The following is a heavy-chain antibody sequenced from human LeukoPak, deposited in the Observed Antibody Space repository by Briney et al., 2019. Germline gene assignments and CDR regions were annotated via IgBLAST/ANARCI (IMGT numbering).Heavy chain of an antibody. CDR1: GGSISSSSYY. J-gene: IGHJ3*02. CDR3: ARHGGGAATANAFDI. CDR2: IYYSGST. Sequence: PSETLSLTCTVSGGSISSSSYYWGWIRQPPGKGLEWIGSIYYSGSTYYNPSLKSRVTISVDTSKNQFSLKPSSVTAADTAVYYCARHGGGAATANAFDIWGQGTMVTVSS. D-gene: IGHD2-21*02. V-gene: IGHV4-39*01.